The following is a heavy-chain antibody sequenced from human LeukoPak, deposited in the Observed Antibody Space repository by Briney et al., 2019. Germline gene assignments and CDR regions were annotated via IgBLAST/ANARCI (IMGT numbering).Heavy chain of an antibody. Sequence: ASVKVSCKASGYTFTSYDINWVGQTTGQGLEWMGWMNPNSGNTSYAQKFQGRVTMTRDTSTSTVYMELSSLRSEDTAVYYCARDLFKIDYGSGSYYNYWGQGTLVTVSS. D-gene: IGHD3-10*01. CDR3: ARDLFKIDYGSGSYYNY. CDR2: MNPNSGNT. V-gene: IGHV1-8*01. J-gene: IGHJ4*02. CDR1: GYTFTSYD.